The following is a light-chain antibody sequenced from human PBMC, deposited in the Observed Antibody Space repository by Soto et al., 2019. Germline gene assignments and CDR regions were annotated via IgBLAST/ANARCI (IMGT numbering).Light chain of an antibody. CDR3: TSYTSSSTWV. Sequence: QSALTQPASVSGSPGQSITISCTGTSSDVGGYNSVSWYQQHPGKAPKLMIYDVSNRPSGFSNRFSGSQSGNTASLTISGLQAEDEADYYCTSYTSSSTWVFGGGTQLTVL. CDR2: DVS. V-gene: IGLV2-14*01. J-gene: IGLJ3*02. CDR1: SSDVGGYNS.